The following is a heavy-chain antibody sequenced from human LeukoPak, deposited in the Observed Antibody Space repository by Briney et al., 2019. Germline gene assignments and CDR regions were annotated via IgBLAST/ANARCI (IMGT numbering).Heavy chain of an antibody. CDR1: GFTFDDYA. Sequence: PGRSLRLSCAASGFTFDDYAMHWVRQAPGKGLEWVSGISWNSGSIGYADSVKGRFTISRDNAKNSLYLQMNSLRAEDTALYYCAKGNGRITMIAFDYWGQGTLVTVSS. V-gene: IGHV3-9*01. CDR3: AKGNGRITMIAFDY. CDR2: ISWNSGSI. J-gene: IGHJ4*02. D-gene: IGHD3-22*01.